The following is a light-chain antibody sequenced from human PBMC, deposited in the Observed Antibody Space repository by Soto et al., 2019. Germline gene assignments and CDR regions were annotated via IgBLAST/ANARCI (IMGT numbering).Light chain of an antibody. V-gene: IGKV3-11*01. CDR1: QSVSIY. J-gene: IGKJ5*01. CDR3: QHRLNWPLT. Sequence: EIVLTQSPATLSLSPGERATLSCRASQSVSIYLAWYQQKPGQAPRLLIYDASKRATGIPARFSGSGSGTAFTLTISSLEPEDFAVYYCQHRLNWPLTFGQGTRLEIK. CDR2: DAS.